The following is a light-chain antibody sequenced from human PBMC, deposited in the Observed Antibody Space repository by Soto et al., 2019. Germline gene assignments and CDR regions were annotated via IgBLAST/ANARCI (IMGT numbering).Light chain of an antibody. V-gene: IGKV3-20*01. CDR1: QTVSTSF. J-gene: IGKJ1*01. Sequence: EIVLTQSPGTLSLSPGERATLSCRASQTVSTSFLAWYQQERGQAPRLLIYGASTRATGVPDRFTGSGSGTDFTLTISELEPEDFAVYYCQHYDWSLTWTFGPGTKVDIK. CDR3: QHYDWSLTWT. CDR2: GAS.